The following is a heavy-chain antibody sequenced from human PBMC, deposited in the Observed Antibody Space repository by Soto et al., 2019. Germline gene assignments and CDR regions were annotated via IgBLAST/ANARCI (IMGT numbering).Heavy chain of an antibody. D-gene: IGHD3-22*01. V-gene: IGHV3-30*04. Sequence: QVQLVESGGGVVQPERSQRLSCTASKFTFASYVMHWVRQAPGEGLEWVALISVDGTNKYYADSVKGRFTISRDNSQNTMYLQMNSLRPEDTAVYYCAREMIPMIMGGMSAMDVWGQGTTVTVS. CDR1: KFTFASYV. CDR3: AREMIPMIMGGMSAMDV. J-gene: IGHJ6*02. CDR2: ISVDGTNK.